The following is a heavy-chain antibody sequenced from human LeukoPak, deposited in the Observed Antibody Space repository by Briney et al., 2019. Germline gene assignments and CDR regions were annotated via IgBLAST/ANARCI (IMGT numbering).Heavy chain of an antibody. CDR2: IYYSGST. CDR3: ARHKDYYYSYMDV. J-gene: IGHJ6*03. V-gene: IGHV4-39*01. CDR1: GGSISSYY. Sequence: SETLSLTCTVSGGSISSYYWGWIRQPPGKGLEWIGTIYYSGSTYYNPSLTSRVTISVDTSKNQFSLKLSSVTAADTAVYYCARHKDYYYSYMDVWGKGTTVTISS.